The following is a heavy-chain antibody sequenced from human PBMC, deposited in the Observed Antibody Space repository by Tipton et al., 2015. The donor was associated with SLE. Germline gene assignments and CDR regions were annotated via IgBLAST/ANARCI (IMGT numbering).Heavy chain of an antibody. D-gene: IGHD2-21*01. V-gene: IGHV3-30*04. J-gene: IGHJ3*02. CDR1: GFTFSSYA. CDR2: ISYDGSNK. CDR3: ASETGAVVGALDI. Sequence: SLRLSCAASGFTFSSYAMHWVRQAPGKGLEWVAVISYDGSNKYYADSVKGRFTISRDNSKNTLYLQMNSLRAEDTAVYYCASETGAVVGALDIWGHGTMVTVSS.